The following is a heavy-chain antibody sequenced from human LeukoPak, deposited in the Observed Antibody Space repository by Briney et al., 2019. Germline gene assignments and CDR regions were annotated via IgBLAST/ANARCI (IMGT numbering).Heavy chain of an antibody. CDR2: VSSSGNTV. J-gene: IGHJ5*02. D-gene: IGHD3-10*02. CDR3: ARGSVYVS. CDR1: GFTFSSYE. Sequence: GGSLRLSCAASGFTFSSYEMNWVRQAPGRGLEWVSYVSSSGNTVYYADSVKGRFTISRDNAKNSLYLQMNSLSAEDTAIYYCARGSVYVSWGQGTLVTVSS. V-gene: IGHV3-48*03.